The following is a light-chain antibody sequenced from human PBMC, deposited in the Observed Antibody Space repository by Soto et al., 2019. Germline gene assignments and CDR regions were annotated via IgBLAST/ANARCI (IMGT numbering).Light chain of an antibody. V-gene: IGLV1-44*01. CDR2: SNN. CDR3: AAWDDSLNGVV. CDR1: SSNIGSNT. Sequence: QSVLTQPPSASGTPGQRGTISCSGSSSNIGSNTVNWYQQLPGTAPKLLIYSNNQRPSGVPDRFSGSKSGTSAPLAISGLQSEDEADYYCAAWDDSLNGVVFGGGTKVTVL. J-gene: IGLJ2*01.